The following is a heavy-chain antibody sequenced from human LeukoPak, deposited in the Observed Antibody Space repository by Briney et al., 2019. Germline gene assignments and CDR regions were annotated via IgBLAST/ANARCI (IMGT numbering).Heavy chain of an antibody. J-gene: IGHJ4*02. Sequence: PGGSLRLSCAASGFTFSSYSMNWVRQAPGKGLEWVSSISSSSSYIYYADSVKGRFTISRDNAKNTLYLQMNSLRAEDTAVYYCARYSGRGDFWSGQYYFDYWGQGTLVTVSS. CDR2: ISSSSSYI. V-gene: IGHV3-21*01. D-gene: IGHD3-3*01. CDR3: ARYSGRGDFWSGQYYFDY. CDR1: GFTFSSYS.